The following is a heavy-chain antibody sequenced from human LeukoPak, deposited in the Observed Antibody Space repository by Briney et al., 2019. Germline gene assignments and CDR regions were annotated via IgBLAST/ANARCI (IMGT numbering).Heavy chain of an antibody. CDR3: ARDQIVVVPATHWFDH. D-gene: IGHD2-2*01. V-gene: IGHV3-7*01. CDR1: GFTFSSYW. CDR2: IKQDGSEK. Sequence: GVSLRLSCAASGFTFSSYWMSWVRQAPGKGLEWVANIKQDGSEKYYVDSVKGRFTISRDNAKNSLYLQMNSLRAEDTAVYYCARDQIVVVPATHWFDHWGQGTLVTASS. J-gene: IGHJ5*02.